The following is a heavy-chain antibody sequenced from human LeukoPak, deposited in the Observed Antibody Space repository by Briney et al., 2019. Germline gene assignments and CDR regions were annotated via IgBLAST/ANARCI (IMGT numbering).Heavy chain of an antibody. Sequence: QPGGSLRLSCAASGFNVSRNYMSWVRQAPGKGLEWVSVIYSAGNTYYADSVKGRFIISRDNSKNTVYLQMSSLRDEDTATYYCARDLPRGNWEYWGQGTLVSVSS. V-gene: IGHV3-53*01. D-gene: IGHD7-27*01. CDR3: ARDLPRGNWEY. CDR1: GFNVSRNY. J-gene: IGHJ4*02. CDR2: IYSAGNT.